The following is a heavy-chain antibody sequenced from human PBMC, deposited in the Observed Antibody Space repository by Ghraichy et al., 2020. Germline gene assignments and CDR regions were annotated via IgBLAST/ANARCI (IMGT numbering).Heavy chain of an antibody. CDR2: LGVDEKNA. Sequence: GGSLRLSCKTSGYIPVDYGTHWVRQTPGKGLEWVAFLGVDEKNAFYAKSVQGRFTISRDKSEKKVYLRMNSLKFDDTAVYYCAQMTIPWYFSYWGQGTLVTVSS. CDR3: AQMTIPWYFSY. J-gene: IGHJ4*02. CDR1: GYIPVDYG. V-gene: IGHV3-30*02. D-gene: IGHD6-13*01.